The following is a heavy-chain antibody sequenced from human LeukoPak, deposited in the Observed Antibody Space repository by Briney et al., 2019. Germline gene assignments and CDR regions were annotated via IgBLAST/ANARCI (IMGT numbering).Heavy chain of an antibody. Sequence: KPSETLSLTCTVSGGSISSYYWSWIRQPPGKGLEWIGYIYYSGSTNYNPSLKSRVTISVDTSKNQFSLKLSSVTAADTAVYYCARDLFSAGGSYQYYFDYWGQGTLATVSS. J-gene: IGHJ4*02. CDR1: GGSISSYY. D-gene: IGHD1-26*01. V-gene: IGHV4-59*12. CDR3: ARDLFSAGGSYQYYFDY. CDR2: IYYSGST.